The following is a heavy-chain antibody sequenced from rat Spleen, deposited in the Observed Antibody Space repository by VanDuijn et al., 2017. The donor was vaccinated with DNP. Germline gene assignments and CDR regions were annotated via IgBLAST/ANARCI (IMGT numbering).Heavy chain of an antibody. V-gene: IGHV2-63*01. D-gene: IGHD1-2*01. Sequence: QVQLKESGPGLVQPSETLSLTCTVPGFSLTTYSVSGVRQPSGKGPEWMGKMWYDGDTAYNSALKSRLSISRDTSKSQVFLKMNSLQTDDTGTYYCTSDSLNSSSFVYWGQGSLVTVSS. CDR2: MWYDGDT. CDR1: GFSLTTYS. CDR3: TSDSLNSSSFVY. J-gene: IGHJ3*01.